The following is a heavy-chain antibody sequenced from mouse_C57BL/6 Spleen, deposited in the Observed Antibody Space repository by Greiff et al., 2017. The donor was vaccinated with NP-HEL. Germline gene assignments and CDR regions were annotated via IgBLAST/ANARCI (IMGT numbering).Heavy chain of an antibody. Sequence: VQLKESGAELVRPGASVKLSCTASGFNIKDDYMHWVKQRPEQGLEWIGWIDPENGDTEYASKFQGKATITADTSSNTAYLQLSSLTSEDTAVYYCTYGSSSWFAYWGQGTLVTVSA. CDR2: IDPENGDT. V-gene: IGHV14-4*01. J-gene: IGHJ3*01. D-gene: IGHD1-1*01. CDR1: GFNIKDDY. CDR3: TYGSSSWFAY.